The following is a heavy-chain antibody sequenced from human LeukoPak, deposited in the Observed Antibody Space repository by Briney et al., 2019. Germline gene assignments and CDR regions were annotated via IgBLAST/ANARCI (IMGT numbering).Heavy chain of an antibody. CDR2: IYYSGST. D-gene: IGHD3-22*01. CDR1: GGSISSYY. Sequence: PSETLSLTCTVSGGSISSYYWSWIRQPPGKGLEWIGYIYYSGSTYYNPSLKSRVTISVDTSKNQFSLKLSSVTAADTAVYYCARYDSSGYYSLGAFDIWGQGTMVTVSS. V-gene: IGHV4-59*01. J-gene: IGHJ3*02. CDR3: ARYDSSGYYSLGAFDI.